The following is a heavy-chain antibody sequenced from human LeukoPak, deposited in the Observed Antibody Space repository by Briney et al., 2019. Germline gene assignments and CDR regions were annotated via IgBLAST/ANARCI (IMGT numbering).Heavy chain of an antibody. CDR1: GGSFSGYY. CDR2: INHSGST. Sequence: PSETLSLTCAVYGGSFSGYYWSWIRQPPGKGLEWIGEINHSGSTNYNPSLKSRVTISVDTSKNQFSLKLSSVTAADTAVYYCARGRQGDCFDYWGQGTLVTVSS. CDR3: ARGRQGDCFDY. J-gene: IGHJ4*02. V-gene: IGHV4-34*01.